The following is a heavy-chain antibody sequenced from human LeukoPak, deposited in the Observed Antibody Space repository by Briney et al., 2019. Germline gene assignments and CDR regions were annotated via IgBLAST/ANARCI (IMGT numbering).Heavy chain of an antibody. Sequence: SETLSLTCTVSGGSISSYYWSWIRQPPGKGLEWIGYIYYSGSTNYNPSLKSRVTISVDTSKNQFSLKLSSVTAADTAVYYCARAFGSDPFDPWGQRTLVTVSS. CDR2: IYYSGST. CDR1: GGSISSYY. V-gene: IGHV4-59*01. J-gene: IGHJ5*02. D-gene: IGHD3-10*01. CDR3: ARAFGSDPFDP.